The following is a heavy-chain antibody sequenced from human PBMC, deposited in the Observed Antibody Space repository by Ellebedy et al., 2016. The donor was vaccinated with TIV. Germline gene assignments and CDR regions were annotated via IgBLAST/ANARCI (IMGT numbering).Heavy chain of an antibody. Sequence: MPSETLSLTCAVYGGSFSGYYWSWIRQPPGKGLEWIGEINHSGSTNYNPSLKSRVTISVDTSKNQFSLKLSSVTAADTAVYYCARGRYYYGSGSFSWFDPWGQGTLVTVSS. V-gene: IGHV4-34*01. CDR2: INHSGST. D-gene: IGHD3-10*01. CDR1: GGSFSGYY. J-gene: IGHJ5*02. CDR3: ARGRYYYGSGSFSWFDP.